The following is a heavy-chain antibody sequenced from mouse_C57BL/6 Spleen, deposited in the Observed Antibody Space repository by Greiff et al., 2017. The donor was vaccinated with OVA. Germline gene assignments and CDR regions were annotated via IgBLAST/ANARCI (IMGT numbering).Heavy chain of an antibody. V-gene: IGHV5-4*01. Sequence: DVHLVESGGGLVKPGGSLKLSCAASGFTFSSYAMSWVRQTPEKRLEWVATISDGGSYTYYPDNVKGRFTISRDNAKNNLYLQMSHLKSEDTAMYYCARDYYYGSGGYFDYWGQGTTLTVSS. CDR1: GFTFSSYA. CDR3: ARDYYYGSGGYFDY. J-gene: IGHJ2*01. D-gene: IGHD1-1*01. CDR2: ISDGGSYT.